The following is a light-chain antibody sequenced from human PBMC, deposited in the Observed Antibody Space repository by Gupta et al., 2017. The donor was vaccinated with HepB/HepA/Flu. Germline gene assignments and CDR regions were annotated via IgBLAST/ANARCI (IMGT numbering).Light chain of an antibody. J-gene: IGLJ2*01. CDR3: ETWDINTHGGV. CDR1: SGHSSYI. CDR2: LEGSGSD. V-gene: IGLV4-60*03. Sequence: QPVLTQSSSASASLGSSVTLTCTLSSGHSSYIIAWHQQQPGKAPRYLMKLEGSGSDNKGSGVPDRFSGSSSGADRYLTISNLQAEDEADYYCETWDINTHGGVFGGGTKLTVL.